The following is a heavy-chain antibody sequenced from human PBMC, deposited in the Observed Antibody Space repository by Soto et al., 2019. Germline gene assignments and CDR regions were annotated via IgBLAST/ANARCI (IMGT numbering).Heavy chain of an antibody. V-gene: IGHV1-2*04. CDR2: INPNSGGT. Sequence: RASLKVSCKASGYTFTGYYMHWGRQAPGQGLEWMGWINPNSGGTNYAQKFQGWVTMTRDTSISTAYMELSRLRSEDTAVYYCARESSGQQKQGYYHYYGMDVWGQGTTVTVSS. CDR3: ARESSGQQKQGYYHYYGMDV. D-gene: IGHD3-10*01. CDR1: GYTFTGYY. J-gene: IGHJ6*02.